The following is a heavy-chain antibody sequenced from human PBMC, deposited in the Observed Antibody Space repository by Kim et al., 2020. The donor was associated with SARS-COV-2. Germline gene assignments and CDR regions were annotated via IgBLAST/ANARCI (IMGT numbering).Heavy chain of an antibody. V-gene: IGHV4-31*03. CDR3: ARAGRRRITIFGVVGAFDI. D-gene: IGHD3-3*01. CDR2: IYYSGST. CDR1: GGSISSGGYN. J-gene: IGHJ3*02. Sequence: SETLSLTCTVSGGSISSGGYNWSWIRQHPGKGLEWIGYIYYSGSTYYNPSLKSRVTISVDTSKNQFSLKLSSVTAADTAVYYCARAGRRRITIFGVVGAFDIWGQGTMVTVSS.